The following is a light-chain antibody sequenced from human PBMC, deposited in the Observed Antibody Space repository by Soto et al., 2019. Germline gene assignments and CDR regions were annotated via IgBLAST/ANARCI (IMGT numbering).Light chain of an antibody. CDR3: LQDYNYPRT. Sequence: DIQMTQSPATLSGSVGDRVTITCRASQTISSWLAWYQQKPGKAPKLLIYKASTLKSGVPSRFSGSGSGTDFTLTISSLQPEDFATYYCLQDYNYPRTFGQGTKV. CDR2: KAS. CDR1: QTISSW. V-gene: IGKV1-5*03. J-gene: IGKJ1*01.